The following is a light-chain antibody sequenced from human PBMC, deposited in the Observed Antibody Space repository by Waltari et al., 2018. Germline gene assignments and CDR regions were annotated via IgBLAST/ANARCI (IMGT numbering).Light chain of an antibody. CDR3: QQYYSSPQT. V-gene: IGKV4-1*01. J-gene: IGKJ1*01. Sequence: DIVMTQSPDSLAVSLGERATINCTSSQRVSYSSNNKNYLAWYQQRPGQPPRLLIYWAATRESGVPDRFSGSGSGTDFTLTISSLQAEDVAVYFCQQYYSSPQTFGQGTKVEIK. CDR1: QRVSYSSNNKNY. CDR2: WAA.